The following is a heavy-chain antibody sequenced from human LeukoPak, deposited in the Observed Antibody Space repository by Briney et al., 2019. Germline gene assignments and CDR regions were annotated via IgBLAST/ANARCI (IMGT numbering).Heavy chain of an antibody. CDR1: GGSIRSYY. CDR3: ARSYDRPYYFDH. J-gene: IGHJ4*02. V-gene: IGHV4-59*01. CDR2: IYYSGST. D-gene: IGHD3-22*01. Sequence: PSETLSLTCTVSGGSIRSYYWSWIRQPPGKGLEWIGYIYYSGSTNYNPSLKGRVTISVDTSKNQFSLKLSSVTAADTAVYYCARSYDRPYYFDHWGQGTLVTVSS.